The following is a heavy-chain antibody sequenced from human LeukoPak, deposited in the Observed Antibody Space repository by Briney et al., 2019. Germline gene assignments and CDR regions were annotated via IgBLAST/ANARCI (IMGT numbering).Heavy chain of an antibody. Sequence: SETLSLTCTVSGGSISSYYWSWTRQPPGKGLEWIGYIYYSGSTNYDPSLKSRVTISVDTSKNQFSLKLSSVTAADTAVYYCARQNGVGATWYWGQGTLVTVSS. CDR2: IYYSGST. J-gene: IGHJ4*02. V-gene: IGHV4-59*08. D-gene: IGHD1-26*01. CDR1: GGSISSYY. CDR3: ARQNGVGATWY.